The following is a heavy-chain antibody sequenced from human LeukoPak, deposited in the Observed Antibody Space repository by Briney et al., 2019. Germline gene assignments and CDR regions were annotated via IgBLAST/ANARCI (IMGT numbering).Heavy chain of an antibody. CDR1: GGSISSSSYY. J-gene: IGHJ4*02. Sequence: SETLSLTCTVSGGSISSSSYYWGWIRQPPGKGLEWIGSIYYSGSTYYNPSLKSRVTISVDTSKNQFSLKLSSVTAADTAVYYCARVSCYDSNLDYWGQGTLVTVSS. CDR3: ARVSCYDSNLDY. V-gene: IGHV4-39*07. D-gene: IGHD3-22*01. CDR2: IYYSGST.